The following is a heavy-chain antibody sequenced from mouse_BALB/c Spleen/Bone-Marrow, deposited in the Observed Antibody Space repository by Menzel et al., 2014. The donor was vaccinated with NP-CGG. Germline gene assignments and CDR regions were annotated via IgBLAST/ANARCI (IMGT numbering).Heavy chain of an antibody. CDR3: AKNIGCDYGSSYYAMDY. CDR1: GFSLTSYG. D-gene: IGHD1-1*01. Sequence: QVQLQQPGPSLVQPSQSLSITCTASGFSLTSYGVHWVRQSPGKGLEWLGVIWRGGSTDYNAAFMSRLSITKDNSQSQVFFKMNSLQADDTAIYCCAKNIGCDYGSSYYAMDYWGQGTSVTVSS. J-gene: IGHJ4*01. V-gene: IGHV2-5-1*01. CDR2: IWRGGST.